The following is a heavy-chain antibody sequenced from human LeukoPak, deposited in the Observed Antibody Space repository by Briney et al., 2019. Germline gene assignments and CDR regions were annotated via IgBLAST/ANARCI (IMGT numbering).Heavy chain of an antibody. CDR3: ARAGRHYVWGSYRPSIDY. CDR1: GYTFTSYD. V-gene: IGHV1-8*01. CDR2: MNPNSGNT. Sequence: APVKVSCKASGYTFTSYDINWLRQATGQGLEWMGWMNPNSGNTGYAQKFRGRITMTRNTSISTAYMELSSLRSEDTAVYYCARAGRHYVWGSYRPSIDYWGQGTLVTVSS. D-gene: IGHD3-16*02. J-gene: IGHJ4*02.